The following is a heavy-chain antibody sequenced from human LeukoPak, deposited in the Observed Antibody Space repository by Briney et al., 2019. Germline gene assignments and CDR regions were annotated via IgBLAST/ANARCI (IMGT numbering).Heavy chain of an antibody. CDR3: AKGDGGAYDNSGWVDYFDY. V-gene: IGHV3-23*01. CDR2: ITGSGGAT. Sequence: QPGGSLRLSCAASGFTFSSYAMSWVRQAPGKGLEWVSSITGSGGATYYTDSVKGRFTISRDNSKNTLYLQMDSLRAEDTAVYYCAKGDGGAYDNSGWVDYFDYWGQGTLVTVSS. D-gene: IGHD3-22*01. CDR1: GFTFSSYA. J-gene: IGHJ4*02.